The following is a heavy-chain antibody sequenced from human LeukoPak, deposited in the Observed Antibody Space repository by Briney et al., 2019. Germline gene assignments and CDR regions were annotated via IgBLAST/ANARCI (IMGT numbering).Heavy chain of an antibody. CDR2: INPNIGDT. Sequence: VSCXXXGYXXTXYHMKWVRQAAGQGLGWKGGINPNIGDTNYAQKFQARVTMTRHTSISTAYMELSRLRSDDTAVYYCARDYCSSTTCLFHYWGQGTLVTVSS. CDR1: GYXXTXYH. CDR3: ARDYCSSTTCLFHY. D-gene: IGHD2-2*01. V-gene: IGHV1-2*02. J-gene: IGHJ4*02.